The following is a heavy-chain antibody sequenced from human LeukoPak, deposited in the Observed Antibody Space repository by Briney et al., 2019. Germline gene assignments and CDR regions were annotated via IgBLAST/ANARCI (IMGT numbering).Heavy chain of an antibody. CDR2: ISSSSSYI. CDR1: GFTINSYW. Sequence: GGSLRLSCVASGFTINSYWMNWVRQAPGKGLEWVSSISSSSSYIYYADSVKGRFTISRDNAKNSLYLQMNSLRAEDTAVYYCARDLESRCAFDIWGQGTMVTVSS. CDR3: ARDLESRCAFDI. V-gene: IGHV3-21*04. J-gene: IGHJ3*02.